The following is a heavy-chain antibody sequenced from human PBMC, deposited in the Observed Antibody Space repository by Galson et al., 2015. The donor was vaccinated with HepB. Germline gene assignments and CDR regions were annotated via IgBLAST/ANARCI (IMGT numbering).Heavy chain of an antibody. V-gene: IGHV3-66*01. D-gene: IGHD6-13*01. J-gene: IGHJ2*01. CDR3: ARDGYSSSWYVRYFDL. CDR1: GFTVSSNY. Sequence: SLRLSCAASGFTVSSNYMSWVRQAPGKGLEWVSVIYSGGSTYYADSVQGIFTISRDNSKNKLYLQMNSLRAEDTAVYYCARDGYSSSWYVRYFDLWGRGTLVTVSS. CDR2: IYSGGST.